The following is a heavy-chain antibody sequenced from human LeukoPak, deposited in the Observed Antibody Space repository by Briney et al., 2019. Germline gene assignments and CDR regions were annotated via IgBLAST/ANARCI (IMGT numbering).Heavy chain of an antibody. Sequence: GGSLRLSCAASGNYWMHWVRQAPGKGLVWVSHINSDGSWTSYADSVKGRFTISKDNAKNTVYPQMNSLRAEDTAVYYCVSFHETYWGRGTLVTVSS. CDR3: VSFHETY. V-gene: IGHV3-74*01. CDR2: INSDGSWT. CDR1: GNYW. J-gene: IGHJ4*02.